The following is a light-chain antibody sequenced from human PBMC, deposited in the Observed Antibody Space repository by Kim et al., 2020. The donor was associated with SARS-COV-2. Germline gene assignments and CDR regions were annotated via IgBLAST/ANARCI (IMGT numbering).Light chain of an antibody. J-gene: IGLJ2*01. CDR1: ERGVGGHNY. CDR2: DVS. V-gene: IGLV2-14*03. Sequence: GRSGTIHSNGNERGVGGHNYVFGEEEHPGKDPKLMIYDVSKRPAGVSNRFSGYKSGNTASLTISGHQAEDGADYYCRSYTRSRTVVFGGGTQLSVL. CDR3: RSYTRSRTVV.